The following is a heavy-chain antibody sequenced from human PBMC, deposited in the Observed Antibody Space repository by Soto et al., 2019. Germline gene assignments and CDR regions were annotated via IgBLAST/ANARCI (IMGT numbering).Heavy chain of an antibody. CDR2: INHSGST. D-gene: IGHD3-10*01. CDR3: ARGGAAWFLSLNYYYYGMDV. CDR1: GGSFSGYY. Sequence: SETLSLTCAVYGGSFSGYYWSWIRQPPGKGLEWIGEINHSGSTNYNPSLKSRVTISVDTSKNQFSLKLSSVTAADTAVYYCARGGAAWFLSLNYYYYGMDVWGQGTTVTVSS. V-gene: IGHV4-34*01. J-gene: IGHJ6*02.